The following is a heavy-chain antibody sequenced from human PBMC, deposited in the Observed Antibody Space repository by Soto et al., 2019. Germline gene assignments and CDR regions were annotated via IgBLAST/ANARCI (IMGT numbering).Heavy chain of an antibody. D-gene: IGHD5-12*01. CDR1: GLTFSDYA. CDR3: AICRAASGSPLDY. CDR2: ITANGGST. J-gene: IGHJ4*02. V-gene: IGHV3-23*01. Sequence: EVQLLESGGGLVQPGGSLRLSCAASGLTFSDYAMSWVRQAPGTGLEWVSSITANGGSTYYADSVKGRFTISRDNSKNTLYLQINTLRAEDTAIDFCAICRAASGSPLDYWGQGTLVTVSS.